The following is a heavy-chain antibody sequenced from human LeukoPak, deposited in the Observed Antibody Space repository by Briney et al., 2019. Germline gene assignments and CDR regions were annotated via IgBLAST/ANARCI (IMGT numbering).Heavy chain of an antibody. V-gene: IGHV3-9*01. J-gene: IGHJ4*02. CDR2: ISWNSGSI. CDR1: GFTFDDYA. Sequence: GGSLRLSCAASGFTFDDYAMHWVRQAPGKGLEWVSGISWNSGSIGYGDSVKGRFTISRDNAKNSLYLQMNSLRAEDTALYYCAKDNGYGDYELDYWGQGTLVTVSS. CDR3: AKDNGYGDYELDY. D-gene: IGHD4-17*01.